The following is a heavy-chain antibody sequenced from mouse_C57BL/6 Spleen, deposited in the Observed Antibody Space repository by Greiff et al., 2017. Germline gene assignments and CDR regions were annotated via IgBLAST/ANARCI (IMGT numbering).Heavy chain of an antibody. CDR2: IDPSDSYT. CDR1: GYTFTSYW. V-gene: IGHV1-50*01. CDR3: ARRNYYGSSPFFAY. J-gene: IGHJ3*01. D-gene: IGHD1-1*01. Sequence: QVQLQQPGAELVKPGASVKLSCKASGYTFTSYWMQWVKQRPGQGLEWIGEIDPSDSYTNYNQKFKGKATLTVDTSSSTAYMQLSSLTSEDSAVYYCARRNYYGSSPFFAYWGQGTLVTVSA.